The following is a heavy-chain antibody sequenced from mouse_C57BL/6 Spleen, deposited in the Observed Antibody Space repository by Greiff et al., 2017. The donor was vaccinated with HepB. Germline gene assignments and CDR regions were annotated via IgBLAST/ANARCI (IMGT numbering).Heavy chain of an antibody. J-gene: IGHJ2*01. D-gene: IGHD2-1*01. Sequence: QVQLQQSGAELVMPGASVKLSCKASGYTFTSYWMHWVKQRPGQGLEWIGEIDPSDSYTNYNQKFKGKSTLTVDKSSSTAYMQLSSLTSEDSAVYYCATYGNSPYCDYWGQGTTLTVSS. CDR3: ATYGNSPYCDY. CDR1: GYTFTSYW. CDR2: IDPSDSYT. V-gene: IGHV1-69*01.